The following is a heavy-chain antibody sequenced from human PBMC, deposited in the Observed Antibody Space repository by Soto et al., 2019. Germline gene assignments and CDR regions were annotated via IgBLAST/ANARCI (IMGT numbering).Heavy chain of an antibody. CDR3: ARDYWNDGFHWFDP. D-gene: IGHD1-1*01. CDR2: IIPILGIA. Sequence: ASVKVSCKASGGTFSSYTISWVRQAPGQGLEWMGRIIPILGIANYAQKFQGRVTITADKSTSTAYMELSSLRSEDTAVYYCARDYWNDGFHWFDPWGQGTLVTVSS. CDR1: GGTFSSYT. V-gene: IGHV1-69*04. J-gene: IGHJ5*02.